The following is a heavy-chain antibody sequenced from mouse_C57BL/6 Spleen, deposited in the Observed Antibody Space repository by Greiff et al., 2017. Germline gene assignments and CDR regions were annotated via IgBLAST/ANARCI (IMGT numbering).Heavy chain of an antibody. J-gene: IGHJ3*01. Sequence: EVQLQQSGPVLVKPGASVKMSCKASGYTFTDYYMNWVKQSHGKSLEWIGVINPYNGGTSYNQKFKGKATLTVDKSSSTAYMELNSLTSEDSAVYYCARHYGSSWFAYWGQGTLVTVSA. D-gene: IGHD1-1*01. CDR3: ARHYGSSWFAY. V-gene: IGHV1-19*01. CDR2: INPYNGGT. CDR1: GYTFTDYY.